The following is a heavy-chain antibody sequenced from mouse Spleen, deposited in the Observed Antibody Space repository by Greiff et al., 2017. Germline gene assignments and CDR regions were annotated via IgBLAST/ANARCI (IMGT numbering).Heavy chain of an antibody. CDR3: ARGLTADY. D-gene: IGHD3-3*01. CDR1: GYAFSSSW. V-gene: IGHV1-82*01. CDR2: IYPGDGDT. J-gene: IGHJ2*01. Sequence: VQLQQSGPELVKPGASVKISCKASGYAFSSSWMNWVKQRPGKGLEWIGRIYPGDGDTNYNGKFKGKATLTADKSSSTAYMKLSSLTSEDSAAYFCARGLTADYWGQGTTLTVSS.